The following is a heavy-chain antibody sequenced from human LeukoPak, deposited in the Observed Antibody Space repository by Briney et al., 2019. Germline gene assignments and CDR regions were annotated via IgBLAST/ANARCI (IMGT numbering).Heavy chain of an antibody. J-gene: IGHJ1*01. V-gene: IGHV4-59*01. Sequence: PSETLSLTCTVSGGSISSYYWSWIRQPPGKGLEWIGYIYYSGSTNYNPSLRSRVTISVDTSKNQFSLKLSSVTAADTAVYYCARALGYCSGGGCSEYFQHWGQGTLVTVSS. D-gene: IGHD2-15*01. CDR2: IYYSGST. CDR1: GGSISSYY. CDR3: ARALGYCSGGGCSEYFQH.